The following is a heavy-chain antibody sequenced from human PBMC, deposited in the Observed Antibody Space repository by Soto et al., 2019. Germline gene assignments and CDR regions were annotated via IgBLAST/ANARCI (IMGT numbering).Heavy chain of an antibody. CDR3: ARGGWLAY. CDR2: IKEDGSDK. V-gene: IGHV3-7*05. J-gene: IGHJ4*02. CDR1: GFTFSDFW. Sequence: GGSLGLSCAASGFTFSDFWMSWVRQAPGKGLELVANIKEDGSDKNHVDSVKGRFTISRDNAKNLVYLQMNNLRVEDTAVYYCARGGWLAYWGQGTQVTVSS.